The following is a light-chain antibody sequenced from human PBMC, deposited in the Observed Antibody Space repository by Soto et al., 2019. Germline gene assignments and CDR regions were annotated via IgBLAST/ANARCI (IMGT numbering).Light chain of an antibody. J-gene: IGKJ4*01. CDR2: GAS. CDR1: QSISSY. CDR3: QQSYSTPVT. V-gene: IGKV1-39*01. Sequence: DIQMTQSPSSLSASVGDRVTITCRASQSISSYLNWYQQKPGKAPELLIYGASSLQSGVPSRFSGSGAGTDFTLTISSLQPEDFATYYCQQSYSTPVTFGGGTKVEIK.